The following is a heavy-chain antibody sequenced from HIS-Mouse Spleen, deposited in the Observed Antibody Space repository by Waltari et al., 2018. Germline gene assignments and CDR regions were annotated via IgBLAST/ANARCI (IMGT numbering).Heavy chain of an antibody. V-gene: IGHV4-34*01. CDR2: INHSGST. J-gene: IGHJ4*02. D-gene: IGHD6-6*01. CDR3: ARGLAARFDY. Sequence: QVQLQQWGAGLLKPSETLSLTCAVYGGSFSGYYWGVIRQPPGKEVEWIGGINHSGSTNYNPCLTSRVTISVDTSKNQFSLKLSSVTAADTAVYYCARGLAARFDYWGQGTLVTVSS. CDR1: GGSFSGYY.